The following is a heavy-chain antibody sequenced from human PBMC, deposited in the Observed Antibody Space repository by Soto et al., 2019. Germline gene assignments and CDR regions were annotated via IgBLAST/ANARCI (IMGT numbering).Heavy chain of an antibody. CDR2: INDRGSI. D-gene: IGHD3-9*01. CDR3: ARESHDILTGPPWVWYFDL. Sequence: QVQLQQWGAGPLRPLETLSLTCGVSGGSFSGYYWAWIRQSPGTGLECIGEINDRGSINYNPSLKSRVRISVATSKNHCSLKLRSVTAADTAVYYCARESHDILTGPPWVWYFDLWGRGTLVTVSS. V-gene: IGHV4-34*01. J-gene: IGHJ2*01. CDR1: GGSFSGYY.